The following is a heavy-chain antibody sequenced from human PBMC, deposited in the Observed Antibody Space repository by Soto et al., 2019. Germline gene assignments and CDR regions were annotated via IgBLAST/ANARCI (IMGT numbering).Heavy chain of an antibody. J-gene: IGHJ3*02. CDR3: AKDGGQSYYDFWSGYKLSGAFDI. D-gene: IGHD3-3*01. CDR2: ISGSGGST. V-gene: IGHV3-23*01. CDR1: GFTFSSYA. Sequence: LRLSCAASGFTFSSYAMSWVRQAPGKGLEWVSAISGSGGSTYYADSVKGRFTISRDNSKNTLYLQMNSLRAEDTAVYYCAKDGGQSYYDFWSGYKLSGAFDIWGQGTMVTVSS.